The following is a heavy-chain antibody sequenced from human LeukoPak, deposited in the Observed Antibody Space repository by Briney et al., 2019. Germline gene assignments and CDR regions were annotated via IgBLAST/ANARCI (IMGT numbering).Heavy chain of an antibody. D-gene: IGHD5-18*01. J-gene: IGHJ6*03. V-gene: IGHV4-34*01. Sequence: SETLSLTCAVYGGSFSGYYWSWIRQPPGKGLEWIGEINHSGSTNYNPSLKSRVTISVDRSKNQFSLKLSSVTAADTAVYYCARAPAMVRGYYYYMDVWGKGTTVTVSS. CDR1: GGSFSGYY. CDR2: INHSGST. CDR3: ARAPAMVRGYYYYMDV.